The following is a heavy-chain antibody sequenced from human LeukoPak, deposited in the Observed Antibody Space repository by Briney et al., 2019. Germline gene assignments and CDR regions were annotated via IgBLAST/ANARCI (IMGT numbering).Heavy chain of an antibody. Sequence: PGGSLRLSCAASGFTFSSYGMHWVRQAPGKGLEWVAFIRYDGSNKYYADSVKGRFTISRDNSKNTLYLQMNSLRAEDTAVYYCAKADQRTPGDSWGQGTLVTVSS. V-gene: IGHV3-30*02. CDR2: IRYDGSNK. J-gene: IGHJ4*02. CDR1: GFTFSSYG. D-gene: IGHD2-2*01. CDR3: AKADQRTPGDS.